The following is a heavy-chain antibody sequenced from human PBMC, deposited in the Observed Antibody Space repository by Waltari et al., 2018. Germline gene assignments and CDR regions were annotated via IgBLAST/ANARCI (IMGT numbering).Heavy chain of an antibody. J-gene: IGHJ4*02. CDR3: ARGPDYDFWSGTLFYFDY. V-gene: IGHV5-51*01. Sequence: EVQLVQSGAEVKKPGESLKISCKGSGYSFTSYWIGWVRQMPGKGLEWMGIIYPGDSDTRYSPSFQGQVTISADKSISTAYLQWSSLKASDTAMYYCARGPDYDFWSGTLFYFDYWGQGTLVTVSS. CDR1: GYSFTSYW. CDR2: IYPGDSDT. D-gene: IGHD3-3*01.